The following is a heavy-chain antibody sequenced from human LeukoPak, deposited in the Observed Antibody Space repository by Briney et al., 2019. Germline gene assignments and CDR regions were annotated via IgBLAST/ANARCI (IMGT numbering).Heavy chain of an antibody. CDR1: GGSISSGGYY. J-gene: IGHJ5*02. V-gene: IGHV4-30-2*01. D-gene: IGHD1-26*01. Sequence: SETLSLTCTVSGGSISSGGYYWSWIRQPPGKGLEWIGYIYHSGSTYYNPSLKSRVTISLDRSKKQFSLKLSSVTAADTAVYYCARSGVVGATLIWFDPWGQGTLVTVSS. CDR2: IYHSGST. CDR3: ARSGVVGATLIWFDP.